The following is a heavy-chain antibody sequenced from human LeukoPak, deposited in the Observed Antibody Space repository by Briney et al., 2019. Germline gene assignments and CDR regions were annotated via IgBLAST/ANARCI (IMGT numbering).Heavy chain of an antibody. V-gene: IGHV3-7*04. D-gene: IGHD3-16*02. Sequence: GSLRLSCAASGFTVSSNYMSWVRQAPGKGLEWVANIKQDGSEKYYVDSVKGRFTISRDNAKNSLYLQMNSLRAEDTAVYYCARGYLFDYWGQGTLVTVSS. CDR2: IKQDGSEK. CDR3: ARGYLFDY. CDR1: GFTVSSNY. J-gene: IGHJ4*02.